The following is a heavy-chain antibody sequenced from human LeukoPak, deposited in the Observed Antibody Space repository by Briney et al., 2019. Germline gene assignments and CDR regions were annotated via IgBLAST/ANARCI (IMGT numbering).Heavy chain of an antibody. D-gene: IGHD3-3*01. V-gene: IGHV4-4*07. J-gene: IGHJ4*02. CDR1: GGSISSYY. CDR2: FYTSGST. CDR3: AGSYYDFWSGLEY. Sequence: PSEPLSLTCSVSGGSISSYYWSWIRQPAGKGLEWIRRFYTSGSTNYNPSLKSRVTMSVDTPKNKFSLNLSSVTAADTAVYYCAGSYYDFWSGLEYWGQGTLVTVSS.